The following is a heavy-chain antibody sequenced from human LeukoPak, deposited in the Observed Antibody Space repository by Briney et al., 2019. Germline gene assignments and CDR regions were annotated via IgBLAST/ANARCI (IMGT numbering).Heavy chain of an antibody. D-gene: IGHD4-11*01. CDR3: AKLTTS. CDR1: GFTFSSTS. V-gene: IGHV3-23*01. CDR2: TVGGGDGT. J-gene: IGHJ4*02. Sequence: QPGGSLIPSCAASGFTFSSTSMSVVRQAPGRGVEWVAVTVGGGDGTYYADSVKGRFTISRDNSNNTLYLQMNSLSAEETAVYYCAKLTTSWGQGTLVTVSS.